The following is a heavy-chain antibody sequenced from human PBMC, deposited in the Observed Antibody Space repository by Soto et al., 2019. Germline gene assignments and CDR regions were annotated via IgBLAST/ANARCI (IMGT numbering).Heavy chain of an antibody. V-gene: IGHV1-18*01. D-gene: IGHD4-17*01. CDR3: ASFNYGDYVSSYSYYGMDV. CDR2: ISAYNGNT. J-gene: IGHJ6*02. CDR1: GYTFTSYG. Sequence: QVQLVQSGAEVKKPGASVKVSCKASGYTFTSYGISWVRQAPGQGLEWMGWISAYNGNTNYAQKLQGRVTMTTDTATSTAYMELRSLRSDETAVYYCASFNYGDYVSSYSYYGMDVWGQETTVTVSS.